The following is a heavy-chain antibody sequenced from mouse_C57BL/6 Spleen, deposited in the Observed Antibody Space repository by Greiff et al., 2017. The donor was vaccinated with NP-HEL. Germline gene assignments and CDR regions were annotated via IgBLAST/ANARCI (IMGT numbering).Heavy chain of an antibody. CDR1: GYTFTSYW. CDR2: IDPSDSET. D-gene: IGHD2-4*01. V-gene: IGHV1-52*01. Sequence: QVQLQQPGAELVRPGSSVKLSCKASGYTFTSYWMHWVKQRPIQGLEWIGNIDPSDSETHYNHKFKDKATLTVDKSSSTAYMQLSSLTSEDSAVYYCAIVITTRKVAWFADWGQGTLVTVSA. J-gene: IGHJ3*01. CDR3: AIVITTRKVAWFAD.